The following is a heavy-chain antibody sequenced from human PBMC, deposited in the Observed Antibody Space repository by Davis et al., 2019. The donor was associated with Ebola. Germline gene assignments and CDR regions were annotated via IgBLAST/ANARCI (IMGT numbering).Heavy chain of an antibody. V-gene: IGHV1-2*06. Sequence: AASVKVSCKASGYTFTGYHMHWVRQAPGQGLEWMGRMNPHSGGTNYAQKFQGRVTMTEDTSTDTAYMELSSLRSEDTAVYYCATRRHITMVRGVIMGHNWFYPWGQGTLVTVSS. CDR2: MNPHSGGT. J-gene: IGHJ5*02. CDR3: ATRRHITMVRGVIMGHNWFYP. D-gene: IGHD3-10*01. CDR1: GYTFTGYH.